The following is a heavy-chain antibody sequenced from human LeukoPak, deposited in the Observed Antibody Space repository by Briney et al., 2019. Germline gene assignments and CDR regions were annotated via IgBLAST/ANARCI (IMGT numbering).Heavy chain of an antibody. D-gene: IGHD2-8*01. Sequence: SETLSLTCTVSGGSISPFYWSWIRQPPGRELEFFGYIYNTENSHYNPSLRGRVTLSVDMSKNQFSLNLSSVTAADTAVYYCARGPYYTSSGFDYWGQGTLVTASS. CDR2: IYNTENS. CDR3: ARGPYYTSSGFDY. J-gene: IGHJ4*02. CDR1: GGSISPFY. V-gene: IGHV4-59*01.